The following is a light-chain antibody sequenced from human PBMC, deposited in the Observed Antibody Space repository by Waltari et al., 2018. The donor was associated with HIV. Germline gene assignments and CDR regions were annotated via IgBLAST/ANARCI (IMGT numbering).Light chain of an antibody. CDR3: QQTYSTPSGT. V-gene: IGKV1-39*01. J-gene: IGKJ4*01. Sequence: DIQMTQSPSSLSASVGSRDAITCRASQSVNRVLNWYQQKPGKAPNLLIYGASSLQSGAPSRFSGSGSGTDFILTISSLQPDDFATYFCQQTYSTPSGTFGGGTKLEIK. CDR2: GAS. CDR1: QSVNRV.